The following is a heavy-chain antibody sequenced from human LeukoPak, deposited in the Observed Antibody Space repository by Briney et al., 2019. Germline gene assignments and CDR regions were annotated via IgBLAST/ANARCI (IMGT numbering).Heavy chain of an antibody. D-gene: IGHD3-3*01. CDR3: ARDGVRSGYLDY. Sequence: ASVKVSCKASGGTFSSYAISWVRQAPGQGLEWMGGIIPIFGTANYAQKFQGRVTITADKSTSTAYMELSSLRSEDTAVYYCARDGVRSGYLDYWGQGTLVTVSS. V-gene: IGHV1-69*06. CDR2: IIPIFGTA. J-gene: IGHJ4*02. CDR1: GGTFSSYA.